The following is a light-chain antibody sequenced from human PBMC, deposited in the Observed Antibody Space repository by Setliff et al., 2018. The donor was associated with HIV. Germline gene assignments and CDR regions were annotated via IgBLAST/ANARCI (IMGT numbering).Light chain of an antibody. Sequence: QSALAQPASVSGSPGQSITISCTGTSSDVGAYNYVSWYQQHPGKAPKPMIYEVNNRPSGVSNRFSGSKSGNTASLTISGLQAEDEADYYCSSYTTSSTRVFGTGTKVTVL. CDR3: SSYTTSSTRV. J-gene: IGLJ1*01. V-gene: IGLV2-14*01. CDR1: SSDVGAYNY. CDR2: EVN.